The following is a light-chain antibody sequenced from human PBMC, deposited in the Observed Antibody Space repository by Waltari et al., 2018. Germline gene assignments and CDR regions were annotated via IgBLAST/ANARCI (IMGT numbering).Light chain of an antibody. Sequence: SSVLTQAPSVSVAPGQTATVTRGGDNVGGRRVHWYPPRAGRAPVLVVYLDSDRPPGIPDRFSGPKSGNAATLTISRVEAGDEADYYCHVWDGKTVMFGGGTKLTVL. J-gene: IGLJ3*02. CDR3: HVWDGKTVM. CDR2: LDS. CDR1: NVGGRR. V-gene: IGLV3-21*02.